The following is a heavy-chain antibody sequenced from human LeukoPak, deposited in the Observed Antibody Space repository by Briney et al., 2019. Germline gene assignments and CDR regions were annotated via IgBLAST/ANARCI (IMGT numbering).Heavy chain of an antibody. CDR3: ARGFGHDSGYDRN. D-gene: IGHD5-12*01. J-gene: IGHJ4*02. CDR1: GYPFTSSD. CDR2: MNPNSGNT. V-gene: IGHV1-8*01. Sequence: ASVKVSCKASGYPFTSSDINWVRQVPGRGLEWTGWMNPNSGNTGYAQKFQGRVTMTRNTSISTAYMELSSLRSEDTAVYYCARGFGHDSGYDRNWGLGTLVTVSS.